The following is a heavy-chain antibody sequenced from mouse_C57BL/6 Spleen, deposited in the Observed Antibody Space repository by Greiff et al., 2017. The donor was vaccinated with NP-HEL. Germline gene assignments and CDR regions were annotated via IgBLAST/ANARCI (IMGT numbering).Heavy chain of an antibody. V-gene: IGHV5-4*01. Sequence: DVKLVESGGGLVKPGGSLKLSCAASGFTFSSYAMSWVRQTPEKRLEWVATISDGGSYTYYPDNVKGRFTISRDNAKNNLYLQMSHLTSEDTAMYYCAREHYGNYWYFDGWGTGTTVTVAS. D-gene: IGHD1-1*01. CDR1: GFTFSSYA. CDR2: ISDGGSYT. J-gene: IGHJ1*03. CDR3: AREHYGNYWYFDG.